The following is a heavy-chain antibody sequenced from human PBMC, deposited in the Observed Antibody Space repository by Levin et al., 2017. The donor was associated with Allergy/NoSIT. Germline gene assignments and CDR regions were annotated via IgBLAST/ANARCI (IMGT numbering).Heavy chain of an antibody. CDR3: AKDLVGGEVY. D-gene: IGHD2-21*01. V-gene: IGHV3-23*01. J-gene: IGHJ4*02. CDR2: VTGSGGSR. Sequence: PGGSLRLSCAASGFTFSGYAMNWVRQAPGKGLEWVSTVTGSGGSRYYGDPVKGRFTISRDNSKNTVYLQMNSLRAEDTAVYYCAKDLVGGEVYWGQGTLVTVSS. CDR1: GFTFSGYA.